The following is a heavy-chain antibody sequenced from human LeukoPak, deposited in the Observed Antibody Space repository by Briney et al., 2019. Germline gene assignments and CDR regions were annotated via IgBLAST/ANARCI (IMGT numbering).Heavy chain of an antibody. CDR3: AKDVCTSPRCLLYFDS. J-gene: IGHJ4*02. D-gene: IGHD2-8*01. V-gene: IGHV3-23*01. CDR2: ISGFNT. Sequence: GGSLRLSCTTSGFAFSNYAMNWVRQAPGKGPEWVSGISGFNTYYADSVKGRFTIFRDNSKNVLYLQMDRLRAEDTAVYSCAKDVCTSPRCLLYFDSWGQGTLVTVSA. CDR1: GFAFSNYA.